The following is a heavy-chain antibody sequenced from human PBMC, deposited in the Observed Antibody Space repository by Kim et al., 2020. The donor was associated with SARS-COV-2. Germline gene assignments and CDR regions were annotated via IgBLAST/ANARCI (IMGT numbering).Heavy chain of an antibody. Sequence: GGSLRLSCAASGFTFSSYAMLWVRLAPVKGLVFVSVISYVFCNLFYADSVKGRFTISRDNSKNTLYLQMNSLRAEVTAVYYCASFQSTSIGAHDYWGQGTLVTVSS. CDR1: GFTFSSYA. D-gene: IGHD2-15*01. CDR2: ISYVFCNL. V-gene: IGHV3-30-3*01. J-gene: IGHJ4*02. CDR3: ASFQSTSIGAHDY.